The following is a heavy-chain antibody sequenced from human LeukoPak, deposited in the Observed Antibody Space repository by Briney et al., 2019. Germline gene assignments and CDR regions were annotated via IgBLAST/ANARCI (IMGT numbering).Heavy chain of an antibody. CDR3: ARVWDCSGGSCYSWSSYYYYYGMDV. CDR2: IKQDGSEK. D-gene: IGHD2-15*01. V-gene: IGHV3-7*01. Sequence: PGGSLRLSCAASGFTFSSYWMSWVRQAPGKGLEWVANIKQDGSEKYYVDSVKGRFTISRDNAKNSLYLQMNSLRAEDTAVYYCARVWDCSGGSCYSWSSYYYYYGMDVWGQGTTVTVSS. J-gene: IGHJ6*02. CDR1: GFTFSSYW.